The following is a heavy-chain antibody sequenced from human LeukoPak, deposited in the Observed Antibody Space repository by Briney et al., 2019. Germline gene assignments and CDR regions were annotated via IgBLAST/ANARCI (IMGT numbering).Heavy chain of an antibody. J-gene: IGHJ3*02. V-gene: IGHV1-69*01. CDR2: IIPIFGTA. CDR1: GGTFSSYA. D-gene: IGHD3-3*01. CDR3: ARGSGYDFWSGPIPHDI. Sequence: SVKVSCKASGGTFSSYAISWVRQAPGQGLEWMGGIIPIFGTANYAQKFQGRVTITADESTSTAYMELSSLRSGDTAVYYCARGSGYDFWSGPIPHDIWGQGTMVTVSS.